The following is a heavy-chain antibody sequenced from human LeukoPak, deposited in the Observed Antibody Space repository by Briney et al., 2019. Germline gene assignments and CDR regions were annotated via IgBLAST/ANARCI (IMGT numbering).Heavy chain of an antibody. CDR3: ARITPETRHAFDI. J-gene: IGHJ3*02. Sequence: ASVKVSCKASGYAFTSYGISWVRQAPGQGLEWMGWISAYSGNTNYAQKLQGRVTMTTDTSTSTDYMELRSLRSDDTAVYYCARITPETRHAFDIWGQGTMVTVSS. CDR2: ISAYSGNT. V-gene: IGHV1-18*01. D-gene: IGHD4-23*01. CDR1: GYAFTSYG.